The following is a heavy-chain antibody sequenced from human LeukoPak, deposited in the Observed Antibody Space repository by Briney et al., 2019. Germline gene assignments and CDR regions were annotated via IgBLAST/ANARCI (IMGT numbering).Heavy chain of an antibody. CDR2: ITTSGTST. V-gene: IGHV3-48*03. Sequence: GGSLRLSCATSGFTFSSYEMNWVRQAPGKGLEWISYITTSGTSTYYADSVKGRFTISRDNGKTALSLQVNSLRAEDTAVYYCVVHSATSCYWGQGTLVTVSS. CDR1: GFTFSSYE. J-gene: IGHJ4*02. CDR3: VVHSATSCY. D-gene: IGHD1-26*01.